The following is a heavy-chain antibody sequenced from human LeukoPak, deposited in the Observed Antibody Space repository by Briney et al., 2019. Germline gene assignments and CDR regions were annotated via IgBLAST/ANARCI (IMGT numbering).Heavy chain of an antibody. D-gene: IGHD3-10*01. J-gene: IGHJ4*02. CDR2: ISGSGGST. CDR1: GFTFSSYA. Sequence: GGSLRLSCAASGFTFSSYAMSWVRQAPGKGLEWVSAISGSGGSTYYADSVKGRFTISRDNSKNTLYLQMNSLRAEDTAVYYCAKDRYVGGSLGGDDYWGQGTLVTVSS. CDR3: AKDRYVGGSLGGDDY. V-gene: IGHV3-23*01.